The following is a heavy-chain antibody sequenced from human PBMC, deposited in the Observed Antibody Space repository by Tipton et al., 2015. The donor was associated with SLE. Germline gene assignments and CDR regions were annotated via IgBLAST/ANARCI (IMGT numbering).Heavy chain of an antibody. CDR1: GFTFSSYA. CDR3: AKDLGPYGSGSYYYYYGMDV. D-gene: IGHD3-10*01. V-gene: IGHV3-23*01. Sequence: SLRLSCAASGFTFSSYAMSWVRQAPGKGLEWVSAISGSGGSTYYADSVKGRFTISRDNSKNTLYLQMNSLRAEDTAVYYCAKDLGPYGSGSYYYYYGMDVWGQGTTVTASS. J-gene: IGHJ6*02. CDR2: ISGSGGST.